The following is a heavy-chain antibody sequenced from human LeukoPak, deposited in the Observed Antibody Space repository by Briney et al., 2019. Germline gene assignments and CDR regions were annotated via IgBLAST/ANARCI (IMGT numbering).Heavy chain of an antibody. D-gene: IGHD2-21*02. CDR1: GFTFSSYS. CDR2: ISGSSSYI. V-gene: IGHV3-21*01. CDR3: ARDLRKNVVTAVYYFDY. Sequence: PGGSLRLSCAASGFTFSSYSMNWVRQAPGKGLEWVSSISGSSSYIYYADSVKGRFTISRDNAKNSLYLQMNSLRAEDAAVYYCARDLRKNVVTAVYYFDYWGQGTLVTVSS. J-gene: IGHJ4*02.